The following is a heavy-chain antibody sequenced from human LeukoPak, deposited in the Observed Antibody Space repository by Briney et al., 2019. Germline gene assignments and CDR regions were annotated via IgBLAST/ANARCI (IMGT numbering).Heavy chain of an antibody. V-gene: IGHV1-69*06. Sequence: ASVKVSCKASGGTFSSYAISWVRQAPGQGLEWMGGIIPIFGTANYAQKFQGRVTITADKSTSTAYMELRSLRSDDTAVYYCARDLTHRRNYDSSGYQIVPAFWGQGTLVTVSS. CDR3: ARDLTHRRNYDSSGYQIVPAF. D-gene: IGHD3-22*01. CDR1: GGTFSSYA. J-gene: IGHJ4*02. CDR2: IIPIFGTA.